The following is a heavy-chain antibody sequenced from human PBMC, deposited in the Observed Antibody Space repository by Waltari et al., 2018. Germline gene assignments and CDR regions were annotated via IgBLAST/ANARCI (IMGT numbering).Heavy chain of an antibody. J-gene: IGHJ5*02. CDR3: SRHRGRGLYLDT. Sequence: QLQLQESGPGLVKPSGTLSLTCAVSGDSVSSTYWWSWVRQSPQKGLEWIGQVHGTGKSNYHPSFASRVIISLDTSNYQFSLKVTSATAADTAVYFWSRHRGRGLYLDTWGPGTMVTVSP. CDR2: VHGTGKS. CDR1: GDSVSSTYW. V-gene: IGHV4-4*02. D-gene: IGHD2-15*01.